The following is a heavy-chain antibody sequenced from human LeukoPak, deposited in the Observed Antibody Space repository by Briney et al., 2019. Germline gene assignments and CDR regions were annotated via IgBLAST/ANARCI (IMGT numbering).Heavy chain of an antibody. CDR2: FSYSGST. V-gene: IGHV4-59*02. J-gene: IGHJ4*02. Sequence: SETLSLTCTVSGGSVTTDYWSWIRQPPGKGLEWIGYFSYSGSTNYNPSLRSRVTISVDTSKNQFSLKLSSVTAADTAVYYCARGPLDSGYTYFDYWGQGTLVSVAS. D-gene: IGHD5-12*01. CDR1: GGSVTTDY. CDR3: ARGPLDSGYTYFDY.